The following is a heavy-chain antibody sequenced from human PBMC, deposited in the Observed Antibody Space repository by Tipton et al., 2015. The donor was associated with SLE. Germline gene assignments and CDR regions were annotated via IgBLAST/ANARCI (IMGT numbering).Heavy chain of an antibody. CDR3: ARRLAAAASDWYFGP. CDR2: IYYSGNT. CDR1: GGSISSSSYY. J-gene: IGHJ2*01. V-gene: IGHV4-39*07. D-gene: IGHD6-13*01. Sequence: TLSLTCTVSGGSISSSSYYWGWIRPPPGKGLEWIGRIYYSGNTYYNPSLKSRVTITVDTSKNQFSLKLSSVTAADTAVYYCARRLAAAASDWYFGPWGRGTLVTVSS.